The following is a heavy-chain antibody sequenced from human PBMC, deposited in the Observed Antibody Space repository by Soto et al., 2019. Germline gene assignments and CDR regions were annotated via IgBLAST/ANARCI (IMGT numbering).Heavy chain of an antibody. D-gene: IGHD3-3*01. Sequence: QVQLQESGPGLVKPSQTLSLTCTVSGGSISSGDYYWSWIRQPPGKGLEWIGYIYYSGSTFYNPSLKSGFTISVEPPKTHFPLQLSSVTAADPAVYYCAKEPFSITFFGVSGMDAGGQGTTVTVPS. CDR1: GGSISSGDYY. CDR3: AKEPFSITFFGVSGMDA. CDR2: IYYSGST. V-gene: IGHV4-30-4*01. J-gene: IGHJ6*02.